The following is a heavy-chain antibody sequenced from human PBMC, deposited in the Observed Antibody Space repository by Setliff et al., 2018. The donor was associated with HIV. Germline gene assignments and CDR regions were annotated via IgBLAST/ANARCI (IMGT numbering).Heavy chain of an antibody. CDR2: INPSGIT. J-gene: IGHJ3*02. V-gene: IGHV4-34*01. CDR3: ARQGAGYYFDSSDYYTGNGFDM. CDR1: GGSFSGYY. D-gene: IGHD3-22*01. Sequence: PSETLSLTCAVYGGSFSGYYWSWIRQPPGKGLEWIGDINPSGITHYNPSLKSRVTISGQTSKNQFSLEMTSVTAADTAVYYCARQGAGYYFDSSDYYTGNGFDMWGPGTMVTVSS.